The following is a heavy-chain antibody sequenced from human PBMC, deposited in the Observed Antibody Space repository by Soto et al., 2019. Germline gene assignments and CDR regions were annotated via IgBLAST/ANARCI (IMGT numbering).Heavy chain of an antibody. CDR3: ARQYYDFWSGYYWSLGDYYYYGMDV. J-gene: IGHJ6*02. Sequence: GGSLRLSCAASGFTFSSYAMHWVRQAPGKGLEWVAVISYDGSNKYYADSVKGRFTISRDNSKNTLYLQMNSLRAEDTAVYYCARQYYDFWSGYYWSLGDYYYYGMDVWGQGTTVTVSS. CDR1: GFTFSSYA. D-gene: IGHD3-3*01. V-gene: IGHV3-30-3*01. CDR2: ISYDGSNK.